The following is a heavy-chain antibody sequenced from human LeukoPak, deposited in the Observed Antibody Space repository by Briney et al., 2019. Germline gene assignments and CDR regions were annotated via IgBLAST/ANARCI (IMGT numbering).Heavy chain of an antibody. Sequence: GGSLRLSCAASGFTFSSYWMHWARQAPGKGLVWVSRINSDGSSTSYADSVKGRFTISRDNAKNTLYLQMNSPRAEDTAVYYCARVRSMVRLFDYWGQGTLVTVSS. D-gene: IGHD3-10*01. V-gene: IGHV3-74*01. CDR2: INSDGSST. CDR3: ARVRSMVRLFDY. J-gene: IGHJ4*02. CDR1: GFTFSSYW.